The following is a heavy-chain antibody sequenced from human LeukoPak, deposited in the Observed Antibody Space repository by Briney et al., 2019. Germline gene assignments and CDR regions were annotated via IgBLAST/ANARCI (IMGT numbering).Heavy chain of an antibody. D-gene: IGHD4-17*01. Sequence: GGSLRLSCAASGFTFSSYGMHWVRQAPGKGLEWVAVIWYDGSNKYYADSVKGRFTISRDNSKNTLYLQMNSLRAEDTAVYYCAREVDYAPRFFDYWGQGILVTVSS. V-gene: IGHV3-33*01. CDR2: IWYDGSNK. CDR3: AREVDYAPRFFDY. CDR1: GFTFSSYG. J-gene: IGHJ4*02.